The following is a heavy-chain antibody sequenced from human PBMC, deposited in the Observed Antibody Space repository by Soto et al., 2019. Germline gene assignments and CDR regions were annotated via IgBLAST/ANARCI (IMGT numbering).Heavy chain of an antibody. V-gene: IGHV4-31*03. CDR2: IYYSGST. Sequence: TLPLTCTVSGDSIGRGGHYWGRNRQEPRKGLEWIGYIYYSGSTYYNPSLKSRVTISVDTSKNQFSLKLSSVTAADTAVYYCARVVRGCSGGSCYGDLYFDYWGQGTLVTVSS. CDR1: GDSIGRGGHY. J-gene: IGHJ4*02. D-gene: IGHD2-15*01. CDR3: ARVVRGCSGGSCYGDLYFDY.